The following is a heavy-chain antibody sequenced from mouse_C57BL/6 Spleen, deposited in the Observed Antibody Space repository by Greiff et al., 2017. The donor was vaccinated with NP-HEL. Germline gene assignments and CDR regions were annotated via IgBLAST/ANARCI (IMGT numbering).Heavy chain of an antibody. CDR2: INPSSGYT. V-gene: IGHV1-7*01. CDR3: ARCMVTPCGYFDV. Sequence: QVHVKQSGAELAKPGASVKLSCKASGYTFTSYWMHWVKQRPGQGLEWIGYINPSSGYTKYNQKFKDKATLTADKYSSTAYMQLSSLTYEDSAVYFCARCMVTPCGYFDVWGTGTTVTVSS. D-gene: IGHD2-2*01. CDR1: GYTFTSYW. J-gene: IGHJ1*03.